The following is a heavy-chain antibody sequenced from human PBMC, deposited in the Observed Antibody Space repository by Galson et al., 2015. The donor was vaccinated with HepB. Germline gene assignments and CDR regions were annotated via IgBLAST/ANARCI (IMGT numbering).Heavy chain of an antibody. J-gene: IGHJ4*02. Sequence: SLRLSCAASGFTFSSYAMHWVRQAPGKGLEWVAVISYDGSNKYYADSVKGRFTISRDNSKNTLYLQMNSLRAEDTAVYYCASGCSSTSCLWDYWGQGTLVTVSS. D-gene: IGHD2-2*01. CDR3: ASGCSSTSCLWDY. CDR2: ISYDGSNK. V-gene: IGHV3-30*04. CDR1: GFTFSSYA.